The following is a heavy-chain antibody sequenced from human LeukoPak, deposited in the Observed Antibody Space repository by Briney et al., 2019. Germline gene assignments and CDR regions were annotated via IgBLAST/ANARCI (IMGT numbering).Heavy chain of an antibody. J-gene: IGHJ4*02. CDR2: IFGGDSDT. V-gene: IGHV5-51*01. CDR1: GYFFTSYW. CDR3: ARQSAGVTTFGVTFDF. Sequence: GESLKISCQAYGYFFTSYWIGWVRQMPGKGLEWMGIIFGGDSDTRYSPSFEGQVNISADKSINTAYLQWSSLKASDTAMYYCARQSAGVTTFGVTFDFWGQGTLVTVSS. D-gene: IGHD3-3*01.